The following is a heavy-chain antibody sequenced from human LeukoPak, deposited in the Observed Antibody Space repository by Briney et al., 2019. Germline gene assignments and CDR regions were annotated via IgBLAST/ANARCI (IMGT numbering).Heavy chain of an antibody. CDR3: ASGDFDN. J-gene: IGHJ4*02. V-gene: IGHV4-59*01. D-gene: IGHD3-10*01. Sequence: SETLSLTCTVSGGSISSYYWSWIRQPPGKGLEWIGNICYTGSTNYAPSFRSRVTISLDTSKNQFSLKLTSVTAADTAVYFCASGDFDNWGQGTLVTVSS. CDR1: GGSISSYY. CDR2: ICYTGST.